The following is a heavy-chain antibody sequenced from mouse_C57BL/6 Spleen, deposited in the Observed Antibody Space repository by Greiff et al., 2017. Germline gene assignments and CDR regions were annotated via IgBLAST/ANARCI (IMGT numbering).Heavy chain of an antibody. V-gene: IGHV7-3*01. D-gene: IGHD2-1*01. J-gene: IGHJ4*01. CDR1: GFTFTDYY. CDR3: ARYSNFYAMDY. Sequence: EVMLVESGGGLVQPGGSLSLSCAASGFTFTDYYMSWVRQPPGKALEWLGFIRNKANGYTTEYNASVKGRFTISRDNSPSILYLQMNALRAEYSATYYFARYSNFYAMDYWGQGTSVTVSS. CDR2: IRNKANGYTT.